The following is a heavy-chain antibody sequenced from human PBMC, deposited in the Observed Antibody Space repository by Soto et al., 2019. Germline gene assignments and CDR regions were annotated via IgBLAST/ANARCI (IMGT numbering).Heavy chain of an antibody. D-gene: IGHD4-17*01. CDR2: IYPGDSDT. J-gene: IGHJ4*02. V-gene: IGHV5-51*01. Sequence: PGESLKISCKGSGYSFSIYWIGWVRLMPGKGLEWMGVIYPGDSDTRYSPSFQGQITISADKSISTAYLQWNSLKASDTALYYCARQDGDGLYYFDYWGQGTLVTVSS. CDR1: GYSFSIYW. CDR3: ARQDGDGLYYFDY.